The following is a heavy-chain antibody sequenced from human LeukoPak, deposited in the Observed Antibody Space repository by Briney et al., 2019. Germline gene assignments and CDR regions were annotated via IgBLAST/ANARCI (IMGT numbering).Heavy chain of an antibody. CDR2: ISSDGSYK. J-gene: IGHJ6*02. Sequence: GGSLRLSCAASGFTFSSYGMHWVRQAPGKGLEWVAVISSDGSYKYYADSVKGRFTISRDNSKNTLYLQMSSLRAEDTAVSYCAKDLDVWGQGTTVTVSS. V-gene: IGHV3-30*18. CDR1: GFTFSSYG. CDR3: AKDLDV.